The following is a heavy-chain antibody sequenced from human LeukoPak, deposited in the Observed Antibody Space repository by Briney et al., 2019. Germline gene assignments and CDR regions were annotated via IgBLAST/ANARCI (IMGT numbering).Heavy chain of an antibody. CDR3: ARDLRLSSGYLLYYFDY. J-gene: IGHJ4*02. V-gene: IGHV3-33*01. D-gene: IGHD3-22*01. CDR2: IWYDGSNQ. CDR1: GFTFSTYA. Sequence: GRSLRLSCAASGFTFSTYAMHWVRQAPGKGLEWVAVIWYDGSNQYYADSVKGRFTISRDNSKNTLSLQMNGLRAEDTAVYYCARDLRLSSGYLLYYFDYWGQGTLVTVSS.